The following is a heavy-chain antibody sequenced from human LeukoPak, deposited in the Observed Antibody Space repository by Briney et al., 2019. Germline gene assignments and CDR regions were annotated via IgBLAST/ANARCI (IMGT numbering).Heavy chain of an antibody. D-gene: IGHD6-13*01. J-gene: IGHJ4*02. CDR2: IYYSGST. CDR3: ARVTSGYSSSWYVVY. V-gene: IGHV4-59*01. Sequence: PSETLSLTCTVSGGSISSYYWSWIRQPPGKGLEWIGYIYYSGSTNYNPSLKSRVTISVDTSKNQFSLKLSSVTAADTAVYYCARVTSGYSSSWYVVYWGQGTLVTVSS. CDR1: GGSISSYY.